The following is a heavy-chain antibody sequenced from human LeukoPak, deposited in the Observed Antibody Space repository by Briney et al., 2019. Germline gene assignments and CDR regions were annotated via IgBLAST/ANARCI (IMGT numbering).Heavy chain of an antibody. D-gene: IGHD3-9*01. CDR3: ARQALYYDILTGGFDP. V-gene: IGHV4-39*01. Sequence: SETLSLTCTVSGGSISSSSYYWGGSRQPPGKGREWIVSIYYSGSTYYNPSVKSRVTICVDTYKKQFSLKLSAVAPADTAVYYCARQALYYDILTGGFDPWGQGTLVTVSS. J-gene: IGHJ5*02. CDR1: GGSISSSSYY. CDR2: IYYSGST.